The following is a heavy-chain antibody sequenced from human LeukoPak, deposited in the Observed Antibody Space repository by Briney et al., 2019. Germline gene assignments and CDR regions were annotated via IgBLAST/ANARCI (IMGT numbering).Heavy chain of an antibody. CDR2: ISSSSSTI. J-gene: IGHJ3*02. CDR3: ARESRDAFDI. Sequence: PGGSLRLSCAASGFIFSDYSMNWVRQAPGKGLEWVSYISSSSSTIYYADSVKGRFTISRDNAKNSLYLQMNSLRAEDTAVYYCARESRDAFDIWGQGTMVTVSS. V-gene: IGHV3-48*04. CDR1: GFIFSDYS.